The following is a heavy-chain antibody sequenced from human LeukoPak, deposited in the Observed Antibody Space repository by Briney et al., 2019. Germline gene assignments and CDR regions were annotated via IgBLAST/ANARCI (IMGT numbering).Heavy chain of an antibody. D-gene: IGHD3-3*01. CDR2: ISSSGGST. Sequence: GGSLRLSCAASGFTFSSYAMSWVRQAPGKGLEWVSAISSSGGSTYYADSVKGRFTISRDNSKNTMYLHMNSLRAEDTAVYYCAKDLSRYDFWGGSGPNFDYWGQGTLVTVSS. CDR1: GFTFSSYA. CDR3: AKDLSRYDFWGGSGPNFDY. J-gene: IGHJ4*02. V-gene: IGHV3-23*01.